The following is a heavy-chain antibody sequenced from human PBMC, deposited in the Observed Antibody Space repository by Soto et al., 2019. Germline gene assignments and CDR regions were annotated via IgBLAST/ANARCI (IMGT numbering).Heavy chain of an antibody. V-gene: IGHV1-46*01. CDR1: GYTFTSYC. Sequence: ASVNVSCKASGYTFTSYCMHWVRQAPGEGLEWMGIINPSGGSTSYAQKFQVIVTMTRDTSTSTVYMELSSLRSEDTAVYYCARSLLRFLEWLAPGGAFDIWGQGTTVTVSS. D-gene: IGHD3-3*01. CDR2: INPSGGST. J-gene: IGHJ3*02. CDR3: ARSLLRFLEWLAPGGAFDI.